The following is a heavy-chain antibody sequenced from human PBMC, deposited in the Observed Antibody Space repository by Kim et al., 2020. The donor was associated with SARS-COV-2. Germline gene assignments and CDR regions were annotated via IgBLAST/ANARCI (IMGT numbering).Heavy chain of an antibody. V-gene: IGHV4-31*03. Sequence: SETLSLTCTVSGGSISSGGYYWSWIRQHPGKGLEWIGYIYYSGSTYYNPSLKSRVTISVDTSKNQFSLKLSSVTAADTAVYYCARVCEYYDSSGYYYVVDYWGQGTLVTVSS. J-gene: IGHJ4*02. CDR2: IYYSGST. CDR3: ARVCEYYDSSGYYYVVDY. CDR1: GGSISSGGYY. D-gene: IGHD3-22*01.